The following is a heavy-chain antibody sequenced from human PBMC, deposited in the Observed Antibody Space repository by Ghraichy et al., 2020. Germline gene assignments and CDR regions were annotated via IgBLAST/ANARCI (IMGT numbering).Heavy chain of an antibody. CDR1: GGSFSSHN. D-gene: IGHD3-10*01. CDR3: ARGLKPVLGVLSWGPKDHAQPNNWFDP. Sequence: SETLSLTCAVSGGSFSSHNWSWLRQAPGKGLEWIGVIDHSGRTNSNPSLESRVSISVDTSRKQVSLRLTSVTAADTAVYYCARGLKPVLGVLSWGPKDHAQPNNWFDPGGQGTLVTVSS. CDR2: IDHSGRT. J-gene: IGHJ5*02. V-gene: IGHV4-34*01.